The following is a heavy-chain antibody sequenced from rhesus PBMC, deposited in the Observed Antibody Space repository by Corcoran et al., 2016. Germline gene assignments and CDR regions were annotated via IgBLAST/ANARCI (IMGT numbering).Heavy chain of an antibody. J-gene: IGHJ5-1*01. Sequence: QVQLQESGPELVKPSETLSLTCAVSGGSINSYYWSWIRQPPGQGLEWIGFIGGSTGSTNYHPSLKSRVTISTDTSKNHFSLKLNSVTAADTAVYYCVRRGTRFDVWGPGVLVTVSS. D-gene: IGHD1-44*01. V-gene: IGHV4-165*01. CDR2: IGGSTGST. CDR3: VRRGTRFDV. CDR1: GGSINSYY.